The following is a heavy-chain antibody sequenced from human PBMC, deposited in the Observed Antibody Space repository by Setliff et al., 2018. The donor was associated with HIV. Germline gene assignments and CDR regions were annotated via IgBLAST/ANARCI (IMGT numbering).Heavy chain of an antibody. V-gene: IGHV1-69*05. D-gene: IGHD3-16*02. CDR3: ARGGADYDYVWGSYPQYYYYMDV. CDR1: GGTFSSYA. J-gene: IGHJ6*03. CDR2: IIPIFGTA. Sequence: PSVKVSCKASGGTFSSYAISWVRQAPGQGLEWMGGIIPIFGTANYAQKFQGRVTITTDESTSTAYMELSSLRSEDTAVYYCARGGADYDYVWGSYPQYYYYMDVGGKGTTVTVSS.